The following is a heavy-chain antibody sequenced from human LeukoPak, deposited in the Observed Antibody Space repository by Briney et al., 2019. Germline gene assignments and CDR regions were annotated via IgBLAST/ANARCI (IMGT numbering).Heavy chain of an antibody. Sequence: SETLSLTCTVSGYSISSGYYWGWVRQPPGKGLEWIGTVYHSGSTYYNPSLRSRVTISVDTSKNQFSLKLSSVTAADTAVYYCARGSVVAASYFDYWGQGTLVTVSS. CDR2: VYHSGST. D-gene: IGHD2-15*01. J-gene: IGHJ4*02. V-gene: IGHV4-38-2*02. CDR1: GYSISSGYY. CDR3: ARGSVVAASYFDY.